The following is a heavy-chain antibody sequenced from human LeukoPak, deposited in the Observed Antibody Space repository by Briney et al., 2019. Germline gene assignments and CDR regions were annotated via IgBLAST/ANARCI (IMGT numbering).Heavy chain of an antibody. V-gene: IGHV4-59*01. D-gene: IGHD6-13*01. J-gene: IGHJ6*03. CDR2: IYYSGST. Sequence: SETLSLTCTVSGGSISTYYWSWIRQPPGKGLEWIGYIYYSGSTNYNPSLKSRVTISVDTSKNQFSLKLSSVTAADTAVYYCARESNSGAAAGDYYYYYYMDVWGKGTTVTVSS. CDR3: ARESNSGAAAGDYYYYYYMDV. CDR1: GGSISTYY.